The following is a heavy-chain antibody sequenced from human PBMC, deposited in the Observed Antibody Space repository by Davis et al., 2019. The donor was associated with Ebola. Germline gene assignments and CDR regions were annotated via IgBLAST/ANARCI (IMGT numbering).Heavy chain of an antibody. D-gene: IGHD3-10*01. CDR3: ARASRGHTMVRGDLAYGMDV. J-gene: IGHJ6*04. Sequence: PSETLSLTCIVSGGSISNGGYYWSWIRQHPGKGLEWIGYIYYSGSAYHNPSLKSRVTISVDTSKNQFSLKLSSVTAADTAVYYCARASRGHTMVRGDLAYGMDVWGKGTTVTVSS. CDR2: IYYSGSA. CDR1: GGSISNGGYY. V-gene: IGHV4-31*03.